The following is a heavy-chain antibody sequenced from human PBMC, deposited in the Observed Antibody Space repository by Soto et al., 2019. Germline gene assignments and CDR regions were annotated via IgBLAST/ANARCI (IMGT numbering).Heavy chain of an antibody. J-gene: IGHJ4*02. CDR3: ARGRYDYIWGSYRPYYFDY. CDR2: IYSGGST. D-gene: IGHD3-16*02. Sequence: EVQLVESGGGLVQPGGSLRLSCAASGFTVSSNYMSWVRQAPGKGLEWVSVIYSGGSTYYADSVKGRFTISRDNSTNTLYLQMNSLRAEDTAVYYCARGRYDYIWGSYRPYYFDYWGQGTLVTVSS. CDR1: GFTVSSNY. V-gene: IGHV3-66*01.